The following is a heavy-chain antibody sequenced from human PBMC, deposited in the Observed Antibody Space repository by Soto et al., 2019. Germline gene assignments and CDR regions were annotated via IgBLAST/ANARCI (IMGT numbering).Heavy chain of an antibody. Sequence: KPSETLSLTCAVSGGSISSSNWWSWVRQPPGKGLEWIGEIYHSGSTNYNPSLKSRVTISVDKSKNQFSLKLSSVTAADTAVYYCARDRVLLWFGDFRYGMDVWGQGTTVTVSS. D-gene: IGHD3-10*01. CDR2: IYHSGST. CDR3: ARDRVLLWFGDFRYGMDV. J-gene: IGHJ6*02. CDR1: GGSISSSNW. V-gene: IGHV4-4*02.